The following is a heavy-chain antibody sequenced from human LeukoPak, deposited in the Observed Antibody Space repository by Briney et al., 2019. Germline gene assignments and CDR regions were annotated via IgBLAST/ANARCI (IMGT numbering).Heavy chain of an antibody. Sequence: PSETLSLTCTVSGGSISSGDYYWSWIRQPPGKGLEWIGYIYYSGSTNYNPSLKSRVTISVDTSKNQFSLKLSSVTAADTAVYYCARGIYCGGDCYFYYWGQGTLVTVSS. J-gene: IGHJ4*02. CDR2: IYYSGST. V-gene: IGHV4-61*08. CDR1: GGSISSGDYY. D-gene: IGHD2-21*02. CDR3: ARGIYCGGDCYFYY.